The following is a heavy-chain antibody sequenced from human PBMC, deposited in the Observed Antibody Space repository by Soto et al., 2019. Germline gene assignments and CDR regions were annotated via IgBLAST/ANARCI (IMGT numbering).Heavy chain of an antibody. CDR1: GYTFTSYY. CDR2: INPSGGST. V-gene: IGHV1-46*01. Sequence: ASVKVSCKASGYTFTSYYMHWVRQAPGQGLEWMGIINPSGGSTSYAQKFRGRVTMTRDTSTSTVYMELSSLRSEDTAVYHCARQADTVTTLSWYFDLWGRGTLVTVSS. D-gene: IGHD4-17*01. J-gene: IGHJ2*01. CDR3: ARQADTVTTLSWYFDL.